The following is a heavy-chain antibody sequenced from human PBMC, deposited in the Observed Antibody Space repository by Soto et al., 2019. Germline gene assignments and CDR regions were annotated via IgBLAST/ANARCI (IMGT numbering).Heavy chain of an antibody. Sequence: GGSLRLSCAASGFTFSSYAMSWVRQAPGKGLEWVSAISGSGGSTYYADSVKGRFTISRDNSKNTLYLQMNSLRAEDTAVYYCAKDRAYYDFWSGYPLYYYYVMDFWGQGTKVTVSS. J-gene: IGHJ6*02. CDR3: AKDRAYYDFWSGYPLYYYYVMDF. CDR1: GFTFSSYA. V-gene: IGHV3-23*01. D-gene: IGHD3-3*01. CDR2: ISGSGGST.